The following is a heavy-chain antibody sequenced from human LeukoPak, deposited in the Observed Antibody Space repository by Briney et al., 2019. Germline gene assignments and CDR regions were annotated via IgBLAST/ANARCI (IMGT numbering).Heavy chain of an antibody. V-gene: IGHV4-59*08. CDR2: IYYSGST. CDR3: ARVGDGLFDY. D-gene: IGHD1-26*01. J-gene: IGHJ4*02. CDR1: GGSISSYY. Sequence: SETLSLTCTVSGGSISSYYWSWIRQPPGKGLEWIGNIYYSGSTYYNPSLKSRVTISVDTSKNQFSLKLTSVTAADTAVYYCARVGDGLFDYWGQGTLVTVSS.